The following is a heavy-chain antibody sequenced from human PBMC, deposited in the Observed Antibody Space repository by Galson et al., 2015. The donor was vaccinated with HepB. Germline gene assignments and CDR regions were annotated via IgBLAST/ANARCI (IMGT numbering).Heavy chain of an antibody. CDR3: ATDLGGGSYYFDY. CDR1: GYTLTELS. J-gene: IGHJ4*02. Sequence: SVKVSCKVSGYTLTELSMHWVRQAPGKGLEWMGGFDPEDGETIYAQKFQGRVTMTEDTSTDTAYMELSSLRSEDTAVYYCATDLGGGSYYFDYWGQGTLVTVSS. V-gene: IGHV1-24*01. D-gene: IGHD1-26*01. CDR2: FDPEDGET.